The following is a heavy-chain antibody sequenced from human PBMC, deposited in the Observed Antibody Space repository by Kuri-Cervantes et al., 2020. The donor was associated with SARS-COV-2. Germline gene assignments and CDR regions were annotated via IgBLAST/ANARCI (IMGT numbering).Heavy chain of an antibody. CDR2: INHSGIT. CDR3: ARVFTASFDF. Sequence: SETLSLTCAVHGESFIGYYWSWVRRPPGKGLEWIGDINHSGITNYHPSLKSRVTISLDTSTHQFSLNLSSVTAADTAVYYCARVFTASFDFWVQGTLVTVSS. CDR1: GESFIGYY. J-gene: IGHJ4*02. V-gene: IGHV4-34*01.